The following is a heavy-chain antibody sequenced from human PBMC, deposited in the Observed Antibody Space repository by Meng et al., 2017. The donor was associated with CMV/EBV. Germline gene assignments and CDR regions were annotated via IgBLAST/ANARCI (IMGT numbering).Heavy chain of an antibody. CDR1: GFTFSSYS. D-gene: IGHD6-6*01. Sequence: GESLKISCAASGFTFSSYSMNWVRQAPGKGLEWVPSISSSSSYIYYADSVKGRFTISRDNAKNSLYLQMNSLRAEDTAVYYCARESVAAPPAGYGMDVWGQGTTVTVSS. CDR3: ARESVAAPPAGYGMDV. CDR2: ISSSSSYI. V-gene: IGHV3-21*01. J-gene: IGHJ6*02.